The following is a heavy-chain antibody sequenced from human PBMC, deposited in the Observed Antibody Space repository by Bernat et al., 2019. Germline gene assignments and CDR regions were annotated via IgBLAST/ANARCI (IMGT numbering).Heavy chain of an antibody. CDR3: ARGICTGDHCRPYYYYGMDV. CDR2: IWYDGGKK. J-gene: IGHJ6*02. Sequence: QVQLVESGGGVVQPGRSLRLSCAASGFTSGFSFGTYAMHWVRQGPGKGLERVAIIWYDGGKKEYADSVKGRFTMSRDNSKNTVSLQMSSLRVEDTAVYYCARGICTGDHCRPYYYYGMDVWGQGTTVTVSS. CDR1: GFTSGFSFGTYA. V-gene: IGHV3-33*01. D-gene: IGHD2-8*02.